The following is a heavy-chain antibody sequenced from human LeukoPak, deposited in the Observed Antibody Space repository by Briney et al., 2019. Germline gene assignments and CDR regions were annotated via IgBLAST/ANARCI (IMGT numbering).Heavy chain of an antibody. CDR3: AGGPAAGSLRFDY. V-gene: IGHV1-2*06. Sequence: GASVKVSCKASGYTFTGYYMHWVRQAPGQGLEWMGRTNPNSGGTNYAQKFQGRVTMTRDTSISTAYMELSRLRSDDTAVYYCAGGPAAGSLRFDYWGQGTLVTVSS. CDR1: GYTFTGYY. J-gene: IGHJ4*02. D-gene: IGHD6-13*01. CDR2: TNPNSGGT.